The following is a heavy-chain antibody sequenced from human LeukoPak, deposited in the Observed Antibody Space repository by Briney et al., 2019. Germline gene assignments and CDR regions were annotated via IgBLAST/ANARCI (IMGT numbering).Heavy chain of an antibody. D-gene: IGHD6-19*01. J-gene: IGHJ5*02. Sequence: ASVKVSCKASGCTFSSYAISWVRQAPGQGLEWMGGIIPIFGTANYAQKFQGRVTITADESTSTAYMELSSLRSEDTAVYYCARGPTPGAVAGTETWGQGTLVIVSS. CDR3: ARGPTPGAVAGTET. V-gene: IGHV1-69*13. CDR2: IIPIFGTA. CDR1: GCTFSSYA.